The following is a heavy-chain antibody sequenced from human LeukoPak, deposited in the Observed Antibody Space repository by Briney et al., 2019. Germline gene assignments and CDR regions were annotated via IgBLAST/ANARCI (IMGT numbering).Heavy chain of an antibody. CDR1: GFTFSSYS. V-gene: IGHV3-48*04. J-gene: IGHJ4*02. D-gene: IGHD6-19*01. CDR2: ISSSSSTI. Sequence: GGSLRLFCAASGFTFSSYSMNWVRQAPGKGLEWVSYISSSSSTIYYADSVKGRFTISRDNAKNSLYLQMNSLRAEDTAVYYCARDGREYSSGWSDDYWGQGTLVTVSS. CDR3: ARDGREYSSGWSDDY.